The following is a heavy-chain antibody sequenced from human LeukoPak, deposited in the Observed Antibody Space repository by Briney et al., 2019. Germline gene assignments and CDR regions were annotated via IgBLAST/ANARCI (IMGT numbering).Heavy chain of an antibody. Sequence: SETLSLTCTVSGGSMSTYYWSWIRHPPGKGLEWIGYIYYSGSTNYNPSLKSRVTISADTSKNQFSLKLSSVTAADTAVYYCARQQWLGQDAFDIWGQGTMVTVSS. J-gene: IGHJ3*02. V-gene: IGHV4-59*08. D-gene: IGHD6-19*01. CDR1: GGSMSTYY. CDR2: IYYSGST. CDR3: ARQQWLGQDAFDI.